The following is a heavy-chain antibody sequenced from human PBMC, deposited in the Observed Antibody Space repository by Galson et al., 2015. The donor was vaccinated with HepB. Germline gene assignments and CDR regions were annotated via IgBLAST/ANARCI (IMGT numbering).Heavy chain of an antibody. Sequence: SVKVSCKASGYTFTSNYIHCVRQAPGQGLEWMGMIKPDRGTTTYAQKFQGRVTMTRDTSTSTVYVELTSLRSEDTAMYYCARDNSGYAFDIWGQGTMVTVSS. D-gene: IGHD1-26*01. CDR2: IKPDRGTT. CDR1: GYTFTSNY. J-gene: IGHJ3*02. CDR3: ARDNSGYAFDI. V-gene: IGHV1-46*01.